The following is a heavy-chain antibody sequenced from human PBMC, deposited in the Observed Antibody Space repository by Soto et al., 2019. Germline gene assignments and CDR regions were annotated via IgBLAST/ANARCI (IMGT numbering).Heavy chain of an antibody. Sequence: ASVKVSCKASGYTFTSYYMHWVRQAPGQGLEWMGIINPSGGSTSYAQKFQGRVTMTRDTSTSTVYMELSSLRSEDTAVYYCARDRYSSGWYEGAGYYYYGMDVWGQGTTVTVSS. V-gene: IGHV1-46*01. CDR3: ARDRYSSGWYEGAGYYYYGMDV. CDR1: GYTFTSYY. J-gene: IGHJ6*02. D-gene: IGHD6-19*01. CDR2: INPSGGST.